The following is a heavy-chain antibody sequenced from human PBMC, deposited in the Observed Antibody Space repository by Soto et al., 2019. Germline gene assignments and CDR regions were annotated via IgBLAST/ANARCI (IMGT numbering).Heavy chain of an antibody. CDR2: INHSGST. J-gene: IGHJ4*02. Sequence: SETLSLTCAVYGGSFSGYYWSWIRQPPGKGLEWIGEINHSGSTNYNPSLKSRVTISVDTSKNQFSLKLSSVTAADTAVYYCARGLDIVVVPARRRPFDYWGQGTLVTVSS. V-gene: IGHV4-34*01. CDR1: GGSFSGYY. D-gene: IGHD2-2*01. CDR3: ARGLDIVVVPARRRPFDY.